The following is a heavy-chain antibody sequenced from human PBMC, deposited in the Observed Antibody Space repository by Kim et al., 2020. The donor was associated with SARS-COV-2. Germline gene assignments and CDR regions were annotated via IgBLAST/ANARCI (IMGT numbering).Heavy chain of an antibody. V-gene: IGHV1-46*01. CDR3: ARDYSATYYFD. CDR2: IKSSDGST. J-gene: IGHJ4*01. Sequence: ASVKVSCKASGYSFSNYYIHWVRQAPGQGLEWMGTIKSSDGSTKYAQKFQGRVTMTRDTSTTTAYMELSSLRSEDTAVYYCARDYSATYYFD. CDR1: GYSFSNYY. D-gene: IGHD4-4*01.